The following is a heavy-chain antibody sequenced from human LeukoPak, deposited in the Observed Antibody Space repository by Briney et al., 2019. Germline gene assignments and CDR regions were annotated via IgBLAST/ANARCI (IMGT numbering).Heavy chain of an antibody. CDR2: IKQDGSEK. D-gene: IGHD6-19*01. J-gene: IGHJ5*02. V-gene: IGHV3-7*01. CDR3: ARSMYSSGWYWFDP. CDR1: GFTFSSYW. Sequence: PGGSLRLSCAASGFTFSSYWMSWVRQAPGKGLEWVANIKQDGSEKYYVDSVKGRFTISRHNAKNSLYLQMNSLRAEDTAVYYCARSMYSSGWYWFDPWGQGTLVTVSS.